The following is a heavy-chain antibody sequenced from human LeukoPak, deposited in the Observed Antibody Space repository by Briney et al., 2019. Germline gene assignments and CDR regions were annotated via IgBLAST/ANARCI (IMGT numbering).Heavy chain of an antibody. CDR1: GFTFSSYS. Sequence: GGSLRLSCAASGFTFSSYSMNWVRQAPGKGLEWVSGFRGSGVATFYADSVKGRFTISRDNAKNSLYLQMNSLRAEDTAVYYCARARLGYSYVLDYWGQGTLVTVSS. D-gene: IGHD5-18*01. CDR3: ARARLGYSYVLDY. CDR2: FRGSGVAT. J-gene: IGHJ4*02. V-gene: IGHV3-21*01.